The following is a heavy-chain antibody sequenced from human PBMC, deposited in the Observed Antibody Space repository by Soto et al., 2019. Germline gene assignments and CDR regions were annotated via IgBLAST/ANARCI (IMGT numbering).Heavy chain of an antibody. CDR1: GFTFSSYW. D-gene: IGHD1-1*01. CDR2: INSDGSTR. Sequence: PVGSLRLSCAASGFTFSSYWMHWVRQAPGKGLVWLSRINSDGSTRSYADSVKGRFTISRDNAKNTLYLQMNSLRAEDTAVYYCARGRTDDNTLKYYYYGMDVWGQGTTVTVSS. V-gene: IGHV3-74*01. J-gene: IGHJ6*02. CDR3: ARGRTDDNTLKYYYYGMDV.